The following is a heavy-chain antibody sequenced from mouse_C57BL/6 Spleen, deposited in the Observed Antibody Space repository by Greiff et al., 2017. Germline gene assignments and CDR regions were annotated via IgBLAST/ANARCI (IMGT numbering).Heavy chain of an antibody. D-gene: IGHD1-1*01. V-gene: IGHV1-69*01. Sequence: VQLQQPGAELVMPGASVKLSCKASGYTFTSYWMHWVKQRPGQGLEWIGEIDPSDSYTNYNQKFKGKSTLTADKSSSTAYMQLSSLTSEDSSVYYCASQIATGVVGGCCDYWGQGTTRTVSS. CDR2: IDPSDSYT. CDR3: ASQIATGVVGGCCDY. J-gene: IGHJ2*01. CDR1: GYTFTSYW.